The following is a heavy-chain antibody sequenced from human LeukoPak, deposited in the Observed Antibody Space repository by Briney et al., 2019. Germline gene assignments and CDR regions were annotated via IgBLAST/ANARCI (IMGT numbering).Heavy chain of an antibody. CDR1: GFTFSSYS. CDR3: ARDARDRYSYGYGGDY. D-gene: IGHD5-18*01. Sequence: PGGSLRLSCAASGFTFSSYSMMWVRQAPGKGLEWVSYISSSSTTIHYADSVKGRFTISRDNAKNSLYLQMNSLRAEDTAVYYCARDARDRYSYGYGGDYWGQGTLVTVSS. CDR2: ISSSSTTI. J-gene: IGHJ4*02. V-gene: IGHV3-48*01.